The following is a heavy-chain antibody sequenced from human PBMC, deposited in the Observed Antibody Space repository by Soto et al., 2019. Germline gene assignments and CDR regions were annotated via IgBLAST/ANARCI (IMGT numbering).Heavy chain of an antibody. Sequence: GGSLRLSCAASGFTFSSYAMSWVRQAPGKGLEWVSAISGSGGSTYYADSVKGRFTISRDNSKNTLYLQMNSLRAEDTAVYYCATSTPHCSGGSCYGFDYWGQGTLVTVSS. CDR3: ATSTPHCSGGSCYGFDY. J-gene: IGHJ4*02. D-gene: IGHD2-15*01. V-gene: IGHV3-23*01. CDR2: ISGSGGST. CDR1: GFTFSSYA.